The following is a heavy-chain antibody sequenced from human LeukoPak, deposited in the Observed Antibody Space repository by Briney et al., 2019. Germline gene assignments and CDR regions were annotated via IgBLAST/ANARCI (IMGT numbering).Heavy chain of an antibody. CDR3: ARRDPDIVVEPAGKFEF. CDR2: INHSGSA. Sequence: PGGSLRLSCAASGFTFSSYSMNWVRQAPGKGLEWIGEINHSGSANYNPSLKSRVTISADTSKNQFSLKFTVTAADTAMYYCARRDPDIVVEPAGKFEFWGQGVLVTVSS. D-gene: IGHD2-2*01. CDR1: GFTFSSYS. J-gene: IGHJ4*02. V-gene: IGHV4-34*01.